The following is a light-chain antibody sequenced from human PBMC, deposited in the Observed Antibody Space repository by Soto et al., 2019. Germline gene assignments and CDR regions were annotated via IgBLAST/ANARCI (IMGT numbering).Light chain of an antibody. J-gene: IGKJ4*01. Sequence: EIVLTQSPATLSLSPGERATLSCRASQSVGTYFAWYQQKPGQAPRLLIYDSSNRATGIPARFSGSGSGTDFTLTISSLEPEDFAVYYCQQRSAWPSTCGGGTKVEIK. CDR1: QSVGTY. V-gene: IGKV3-11*01. CDR3: QQRSAWPST. CDR2: DSS.